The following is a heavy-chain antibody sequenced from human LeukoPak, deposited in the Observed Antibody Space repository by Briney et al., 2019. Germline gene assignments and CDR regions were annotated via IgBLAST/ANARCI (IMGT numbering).Heavy chain of an antibody. D-gene: IGHD4-17*01. CDR2: IWYDGSNK. CDR3: ARDSTVTTSYFDY. CDR1: GFTFSSYA. Sequence: GGSLRLSCAASGFTFSSYAMHWVRQAPGKGLEWVAVIWYDGSNKYYADSVKGRFTISRDNSKNTLYLQMNSLRAEDTAVYYCARDSTVTTSYFDYWGQGTLVTVSS. J-gene: IGHJ4*02. V-gene: IGHV3-33*08.